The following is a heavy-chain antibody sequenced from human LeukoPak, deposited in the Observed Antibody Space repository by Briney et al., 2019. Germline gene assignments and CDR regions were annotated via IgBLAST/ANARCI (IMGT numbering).Heavy chain of an antibody. CDR2: IWYDGSNK. D-gene: IGHD3-10*01. J-gene: IGHJ4*02. V-gene: IGHV3-33*01. CDR3: ARDRVIWFGELSYSYYFDY. Sequence: PGRSLRLSCAASGFTFSSYGMHWVRQAPGKGLERVAVIWYDGSNKYYADSVKGRFTISRDNSKNTLYLQMNSLSAEDTAVYYCARDRVIWFGELSYSYYFDYWSQGTLVTVSS. CDR1: GFTFSSYG.